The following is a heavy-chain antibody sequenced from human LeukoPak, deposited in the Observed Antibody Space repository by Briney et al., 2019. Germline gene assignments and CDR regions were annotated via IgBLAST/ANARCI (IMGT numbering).Heavy chain of an antibody. D-gene: IGHD5-12*01. J-gene: IGHJ4*02. V-gene: IGHV4-39*01. CDR2: IYYSGST. CDR1: GGSISSTTSY. CDR3: ARRGSTDYFDY. Sequence: TSETLSLTCAVSGGSISSTTSYWGWIRQPPGKGLEWIGRIYYSGSTFYNPSLKSRVTISVDTSKNQLSLRLSSVTAADTAVYYCARRGSTDYFDYWGQGTLVTASS.